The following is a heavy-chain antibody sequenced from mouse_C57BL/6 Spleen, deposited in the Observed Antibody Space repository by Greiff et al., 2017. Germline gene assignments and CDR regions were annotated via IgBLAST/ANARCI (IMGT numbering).Heavy chain of an antibody. V-gene: IGHV3-6*01. CDR2: ISYDGSN. CDR3: ARGGYDGYYEYFDV. J-gene: IGHJ1*03. CDR1: GYSITSGYY. Sequence: ESGPGLVKPSQSLSLTCSVTGYSITSGYYWNWIRQFPGNKLEWMGYISYDGSNNYNPSLKNRISITRDTSKNQFFLKLNSVTTEETATYYCARGGYDGYYEYFDVWGTGTTVTVSS. D-gene: IGHD2-3*01.